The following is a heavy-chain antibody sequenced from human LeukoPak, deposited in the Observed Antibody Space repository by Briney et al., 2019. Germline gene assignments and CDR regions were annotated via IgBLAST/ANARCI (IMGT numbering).Heavy chain of an antibody. V-gene: IGHV3-7*01. CDR1: GFTFSGYW. J-gene: IGHJ4*02. Sequence: GGSLRLSCADSGFTFSGYWMSWVRQAPGKGLEWVAHIKQDGSEKDYVDSVKGRFTISRDNAKNSLYLQMNSLRAEDTAVYYCASTDYSNYFLDYWGQGTLVTVSS. CDR2: IKQDGSEK. CDR3: ASTDYSNYFLDY. D-gene: IGHD4-11*01.